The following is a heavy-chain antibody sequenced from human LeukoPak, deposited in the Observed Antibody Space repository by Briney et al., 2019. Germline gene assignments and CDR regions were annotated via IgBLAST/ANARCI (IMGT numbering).Heavy chain of an antibody. D-gene: IGHD6-13*01. J-gene: IGHJ4*02. Sequence: GGSLRLSCPASGFTVSSNYMSWVRQAPGKGLEWVSVIYSGGSTYYADSVKGRFTISRDNSKNTLYLQMNSLRAEDTAVYYCASHSAAGPYYFDYWGQGTLVTVSS. CDR1: GFTVSSNY. V-gene: IGHV3-53*01. CDR2: IYSGGST. CDR3: ASHSAAGPYYFDY.